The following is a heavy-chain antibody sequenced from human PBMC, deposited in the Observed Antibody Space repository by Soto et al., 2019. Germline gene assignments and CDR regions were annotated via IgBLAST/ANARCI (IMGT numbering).Heavy chain of an antibody. J-gene: IGHJ4*02. V-gene: IGHV1-3*01. D-gene: IGHD1-20*01. CDR2: INAGNGNT. CDR3: ATDTPPHYNWNPRFDY. Sequence: ASVKVSCKASGYTFTSYAMHWVRQAPGQRLEWMGWINAGNGNTKYSQKFQGRVTITRDTSASTAYMELSSLRSEDTAVYYCATDTPPHYNWNPRFDYWGQGTLVTVSS. CDR1: GYTFTSYA.